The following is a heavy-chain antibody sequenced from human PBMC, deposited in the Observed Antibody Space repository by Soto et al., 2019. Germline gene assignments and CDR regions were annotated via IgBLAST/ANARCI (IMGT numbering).Heavy chain of an antibody. CDR2: VSFDGSKK. CDR1: GFTFNYYG. CDR3: AKIKSGSSPLDVYYHDVDV. D-gene: IGHD1-26*01. V-gene: IGHV3-30*18. Sequence: HPGGSLRLSCVASGFTFNYYGMHWVRQAPGKGLEWVAAVSFDGSKKYYADSVKGRVTISRDNSKNRVFLQLNSLRAEDTAVFYCAKIKSGSSPLDVYYHDVDVWGQGTTVTVSS. J-gene: IGHJ6*02.